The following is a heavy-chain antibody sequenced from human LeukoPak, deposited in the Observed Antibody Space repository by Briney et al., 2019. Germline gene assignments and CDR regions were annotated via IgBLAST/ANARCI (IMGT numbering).Heavy chain of an antibody. Sequence: GRSLRLSCAASGFTFSSYGMHWVRQAPGKGLEWVAVIWYDGSNKNYADSVKGRFTISRDNSKNTLYLQMNSLRVEDTAVYYCAKDPHQRIAVAGYFDYWGQGTLVIVSP. CDR1: GFTFSSYG. CDR3: AKDPHQRIAVAGYFDY. CDR2: IWYDGSNK. V-gene: IGHV3-33*06. J-gene: IGHJ4*02. D-gene: IGHD6-19*01.